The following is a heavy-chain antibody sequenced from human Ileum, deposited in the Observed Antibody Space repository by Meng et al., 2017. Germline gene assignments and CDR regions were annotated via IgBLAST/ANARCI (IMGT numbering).Heavy chain of an antibody. CDR1: GGSVSSASYY. J-gene: IGHJ4*02. V-gene: IGHV4-61*01. Sequence: QVQLEESGPGLVRPSETLSLTCNVAGGSVSSASYYWSWIRQHPGKGLEWIGLIHYSGSRNYNPSLKSRVTMSVDTSKNQVSLRLTSVTAADTAVYYCARFYGSGTFEVHDYWGQGTLVTVSS. D-gene: IGHD3-10*01. CDR3: ARFYGSGTFEVHDY. CDR2: IHYSGSR.